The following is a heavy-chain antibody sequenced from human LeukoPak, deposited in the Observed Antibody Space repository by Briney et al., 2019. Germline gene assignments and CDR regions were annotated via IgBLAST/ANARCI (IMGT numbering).Heavy chain of an antibody. CDR1: GFTVSTNY. V-gene: IGHV3-53*01. J-gene: IGHJ4*02. CDR2: IYTGGTT. CDR3: TKLKGWYGAGYCDH. D-gene: IGHD6-19*01. Sequence: PGGSLRLSCAASGFTVSTNYMSWVRQPAGKGLEWLSVIYTGGTTFYADSVKGRFTISRDNSKNTLYLQMNSLRADDTAVYYCTKLKGWYGAGYCDHWGQGTLVTVSS.